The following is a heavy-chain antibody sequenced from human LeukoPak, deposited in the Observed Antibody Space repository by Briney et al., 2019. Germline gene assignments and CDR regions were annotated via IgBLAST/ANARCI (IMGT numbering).Heavy chain of an antibody. V-gene: IGHV5-51*01. CDR1: GYSFTGYW. CDR3: ARLGDYYDSSSNYDY. J-gene: IGHJ4*02. D-gene: IGHD3-22*01. Sequence: GESLKISCKGSGYSFTGYWIGWVRQMPGKGLEWMGIIYPGDSDTRYSPSFQGQVTISADKSISTAYLQWSSLKASDTAMYYCARLGDYYDSSSNYDYWGQGTLVTVSS. CDR2: IYPGDSDT.